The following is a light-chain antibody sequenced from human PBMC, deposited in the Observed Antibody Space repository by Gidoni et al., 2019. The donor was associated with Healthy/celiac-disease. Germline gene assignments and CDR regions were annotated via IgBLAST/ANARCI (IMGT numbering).Light chain of an antibody. J-gene: IGKJ5*01. CDR3: QQYGSSPSIT. Sequence: EIVLTQSPGTLSLSPWERATLSGRASQSVSSSYLAWYQQKPGQAPRLLIYGASSRATGIPDRFSGSGSGTDFTLTISRLEPEDFAVYYCQQYGSSPSITFGQGTRLEIK. V-gene: IGKV3-20*01. CDR2: GAS. CDR1: QSVSSSY.